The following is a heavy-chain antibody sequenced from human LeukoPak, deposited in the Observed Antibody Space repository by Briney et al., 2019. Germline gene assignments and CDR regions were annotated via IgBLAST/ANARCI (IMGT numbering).Heavy chain of an antibody. V-gene: IGHV4-59*01. J-gene: IGHJ4*02. CDR2: IYYSGST. D-gene: IGHD2-21*02. CDR3: ARIIPETAILFIFDY. Sequence: SETLSLTCAVYGGSFSGYYWSWIRQPPGKGLEWLGYIYYSGSTNYNPSLKRRVTISVDTSKNQFSLKLNSVTAADTAVYYCARIIPETAILFIFDYWGQGTLVTVSS. CDR1: GGSFSGYY.